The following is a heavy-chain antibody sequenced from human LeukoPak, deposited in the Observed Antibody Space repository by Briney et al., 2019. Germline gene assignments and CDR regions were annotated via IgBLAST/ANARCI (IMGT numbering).Heavy chain of an antibody. CDR3: ARQHARGYSYAQFDY. J-gene: IGHJ4*02. Sequence: SETLSLTCTVSGGSISSSSYYWGWIRQPPGKGLEWIGSIYYSGGTYYNPSLKSRVTISVDTSKNQFSLKLSSVTAADTAVYYCARQHARGYSYAQFDYWGQGTLVTVSS. CDR2: IYYSGGT. V-gene: IGHV4-39*01. D-gene: IGHD5-18*01. CDR1: GGSISSSSYY.